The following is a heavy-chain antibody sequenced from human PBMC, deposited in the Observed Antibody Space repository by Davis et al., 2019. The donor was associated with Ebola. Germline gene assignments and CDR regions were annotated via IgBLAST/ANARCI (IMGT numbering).Heavy chain of an antibody. V-gene: IGHV3-21*01. CDR1: GFTVINYS. D-gene: IGHD1-26*01. J-gene: IGHJ3*02. CDR3: ARAGPRDNGIFHDAFEM. Sequence: PGGPLRLSCPASGFTVINYSMNWVRQAPGKGLECVSSISSSSSYIHYADSVKGRFTISRDNSKNSLYLQMNSLRAEDTAVYYCARAGPRDNGIFHDAFEMWGQGTMVTVSS. CDR2: ISSSSSYI.